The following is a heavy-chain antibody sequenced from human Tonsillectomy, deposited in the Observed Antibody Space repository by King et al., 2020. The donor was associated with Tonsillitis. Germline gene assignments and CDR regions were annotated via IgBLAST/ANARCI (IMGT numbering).Heavy chain of an antibody. CDR1: GFTVSSNY. Sequence: VQLVESGGGLVQPGGSLRLSCAASGFTVSSNYMSWVRQAPGKGLEWVSVIYSGGSTYYADSVKGRFTISRDNSKNTLYLQMNSLRAEDTAVYYCARDPLSHDYYGSGNYGMDVWGQGTTVTVSS. D-gene: IGHD3-10*01. CDR2: IYSGGST. J-gene: IGHJ6*02. CDR3: ARDPLSHDYYGSGNYGMDV. V-gene: IGHV3-66*01.